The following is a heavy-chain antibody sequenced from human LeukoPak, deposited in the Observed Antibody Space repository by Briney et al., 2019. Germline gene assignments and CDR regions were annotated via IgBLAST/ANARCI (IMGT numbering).Heavy chain of an antibody. D-gene: IGHD5-18*01. J-gene: IGHJ4*02. Sequence: SETLSLTCAVYGESFTTFYWGWIRQTPGEGLEWIGEINHSGSANYNPSLKSRVTISVDTSKNQFSLKLSSVTAADTAVYYCARGAYSYGRFDYWGQGTLVTVSS. CDR1: GESFTTFY. V-gene: IGHV4-34*01. CDR3: ARGAYSYGRFDY. CDR2: INHSGSA.